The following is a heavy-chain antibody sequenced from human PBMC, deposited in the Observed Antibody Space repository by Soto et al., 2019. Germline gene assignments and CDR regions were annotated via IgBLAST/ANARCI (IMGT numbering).Heavy chain of an antibody. CDR1: GFTSSEHA. D-gene: IGHD6-19*01. J-gene: IGHJ6*02. CDR3: AKDYDPVKQWLVSYYYGMDV. Sequence: GSLRLSCTFSGFTSSEHALTCVRQAPWKGLEWGAFTTSQSYGGTTECAASVKGRFSISRDDSKNIAYLQMNSLQTADTAVYYCAKDYDPVKQWLVSYYYGMDVWGQGTTVTVSS. V-gene: IGHV3-49*04. CDR2: TTSQSYGGTT.